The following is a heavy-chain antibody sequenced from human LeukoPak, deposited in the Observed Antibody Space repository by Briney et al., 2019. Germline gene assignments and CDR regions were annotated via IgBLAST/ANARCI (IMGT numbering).Heavy chain of an antibody. CDR2: IYYSGST. J-gene: IGHJ5*02. Sequence: PSETLSLTCTVSSGSISSYYWSWIRQPPGKGLEWIGYIYYSGSTNYNPSLKSRVTISVDTSKNQFSLKLSSVTAADTAVYYCARRNLWFGEEVWFDPWGQGTLVTVSS. D-gene: IGHD3-10*01. CDR1: SGSISSYY. CDR3: ARRNLWFGEEVWFDP. V-gene: IGHV4-59*08.